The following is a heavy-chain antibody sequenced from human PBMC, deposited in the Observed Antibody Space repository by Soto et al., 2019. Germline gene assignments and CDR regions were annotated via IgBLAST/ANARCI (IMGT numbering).Heavy chain of an antibody. J-gene: IGHJ5*02. CDR3: ARPIQYYFDTSAQSAWFDP. V-gene: IGHV1-69*13. Sequence: SVKVSCKTSGGTFGSYAISWVRQAPGQGLEWMGGIIPIFSTPNYAQKFQGRVAITADESTSTAYMELSSLRSEDTAVYYCARPIQYYFDTSAQSAWFDPWGQGTLVT. D-gene: IGHD3-22*01. CDR2: IIPIFSTP. CDR1: GGTFGSYA.